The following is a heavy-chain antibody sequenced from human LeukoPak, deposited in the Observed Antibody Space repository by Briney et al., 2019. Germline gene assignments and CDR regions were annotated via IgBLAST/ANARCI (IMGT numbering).Heavy chain of an antibody. CDR2: IYPGDSDT. J-gene: IGHJ4*02. CDR3: ARAGYYYDSSGYYYFDY. Sequence: GESLKISCKDSGYSFTSYWIGWVRQMPGKGLEWMGIIYPGDSDTRYSPSFQGQVTISADKSISTAYLQWSSLKASDTAMYYCARAGYYYDSSGYYYFDYWGQGTLVTVSS. D-gene: IGHD3-22*01. CDR1: GYSFTSYW. V-gene: IGHV5-51*01.